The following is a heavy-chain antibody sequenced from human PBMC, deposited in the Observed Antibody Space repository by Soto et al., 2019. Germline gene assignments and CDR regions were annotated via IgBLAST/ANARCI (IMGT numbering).Heavy chain of an antibody. CDR3: ARETPATGTPDY. Sequence: QVHLVQSGPEVKKPGASVKVSCKASGYTFTSYAISWVRQAPGQGLEWVGWISAYKGNTNSAKKLQGRVTMTTDTSASTAYMELRSLTSDDTAGYYCARETPATGTPDYWGQGTLVTVSS. V-gene: IGHV1-18*04. J-gene: IGHJ4*02. CDR1: GYTFTSYA. CDR2: ISAYKGNT. D-gene: IGHD1-1*01.